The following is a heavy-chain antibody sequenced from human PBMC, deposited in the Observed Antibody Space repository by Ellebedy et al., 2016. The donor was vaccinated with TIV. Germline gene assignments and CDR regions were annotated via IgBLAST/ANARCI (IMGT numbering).Heavy chain of an antibody. CDR3: GRAPES. CDR1: GVSISAYT. Sequence: SETLSLXCTVSGVSISAYTWTWIRQPAGQGLEWLGRLYSSGNTKYNPSLERRLTMSVDTSKNQFSLKLGSVTAADTAVYYCGRAPESWGQGTLVTVSS. V-gene: IGHV4-4*07. CDR2: LYSSGNT. J-gene: IGHJ4*01.